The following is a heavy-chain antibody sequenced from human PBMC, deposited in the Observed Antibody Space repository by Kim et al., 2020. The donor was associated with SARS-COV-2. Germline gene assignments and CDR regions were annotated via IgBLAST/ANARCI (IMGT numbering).Heavy chain of an antibody. CDR1: GFTFSSYG. CDR3: ARSRGAYSTGSDY. Sequence: GGSLRLSCGASGFTFSSYGMQWVRQAPGKGLEWVAVIWYDESNQFYADSVKGRFTISRDNSENTLSLQMNSLRAEDTDIYYCARSRGAYSTGSDYWGQGTLVTVSS. J-gene: IGHJ4*02. CDR2: IWYDESNQ. V-gene: IGHV3-33*01. D-gene: IGHD6-19*01.